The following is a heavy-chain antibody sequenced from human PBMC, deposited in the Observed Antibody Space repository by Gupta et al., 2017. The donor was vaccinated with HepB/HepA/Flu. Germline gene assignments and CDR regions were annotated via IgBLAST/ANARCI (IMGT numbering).Heavy chain of an antibody. CDR3: ARSQGYSTYSPFDY. CDR1: GYTFNGYY. J-gene: IGHJ4*02. CDR2: INPHSGGT. Sequence: QVELVQSGAEVEKPGASVKVSCKTSGYTFNGYYIHWVRQAPGQGLEWVGWINPHSGGTNYAQKFQGRVTISRGTSIRTAYLELSRLGSNDTGVYYCARSQGYSTYSPFDYWGQGTLVTVSS. D-gene: IGHD4-4*01. V-gene: IGHV1-2*02.